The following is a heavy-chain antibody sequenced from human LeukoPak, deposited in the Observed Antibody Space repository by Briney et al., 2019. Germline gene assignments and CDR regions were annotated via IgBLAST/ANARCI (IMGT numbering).Heavy chain of an antibody. Sequence: GRSLRLSCAASGFTFSSYGMHWVRQAPGKGLEWVAGISADGSNKYYADSVKGRFTISRDNPKNTLYLQMNSLRAEDTAVYYCAKDMEGVGDFWGQGTLVTVSS. CDR3: AKDMEGVGDF. V-gene: IGHV3-30*18. CDR2: ISADGSNK. D-gene: IGHD2-8*01. J-gene: IGHJ4*02. CDR1: GFTFSSYG.